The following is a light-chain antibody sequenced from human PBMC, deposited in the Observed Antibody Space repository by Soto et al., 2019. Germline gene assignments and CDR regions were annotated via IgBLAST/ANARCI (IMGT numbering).Light chain of an antibody. V-gene: IGKV3-15*01. CDR3: QQYGGSPRT. CDR2: RAS. CDR1: QRVSTN. Sequence: ETVMTQSPATLSVSPWERATLSCRASQRVSTNLAWYQQKPGQSPRLLIYRASTRATDIPDRFSGSGSGTDFTLTISRLEPEDFAVYYCQQYGGSPRTFGQGTKVDI. J-gene: IGKJ1*01.